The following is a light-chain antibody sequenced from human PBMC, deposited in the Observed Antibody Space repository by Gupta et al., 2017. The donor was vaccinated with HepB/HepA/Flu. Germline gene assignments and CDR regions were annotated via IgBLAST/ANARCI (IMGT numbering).Light chain of an antibody. CDR2: DVS. V-gene: IGLV2-14*03. Sequence: HSALTQPASVSGSPGPSITISCPGTSSDVGGYNYVSWYQQHPGKAPKLMIYDVSNRPSGVSNRFSGSKSGNTASLTISGLQAEDEADYYCSSYTSSSTLYVFGTGTKVTVL. J-gene: IGLJ1*01. CDR1: SSDVGGYNY. CDR3: SSYTSSSTLYV.